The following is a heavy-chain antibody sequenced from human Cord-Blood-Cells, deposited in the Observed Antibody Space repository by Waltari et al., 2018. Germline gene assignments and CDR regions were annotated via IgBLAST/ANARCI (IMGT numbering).Heavy chain of an antibody. V-gene: IGHV4-34*01. CDR1: GGSFSGYY. Sequence: QVQLQQWGAGLLKPSETLSLTCAVYGGSFSGYYWSWIRQPPGKGREGMGEINHSGRPNYNPSLKSRVTISVDTSKNQFSLKLSSVTAADTAVYYCARWGTTGTTDYFDYWGQGTLVTVSS. CDR3: ARWGTTGTTDYFDY. D-gene: IGHD1-1*01. CDR2: INHSGRP. J-gene: IGHJ4*02.